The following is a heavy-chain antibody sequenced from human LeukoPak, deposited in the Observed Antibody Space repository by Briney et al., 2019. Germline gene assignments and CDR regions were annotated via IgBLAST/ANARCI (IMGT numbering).Heavy chain of an antibody. CDR1: GGSITSTNW. J-gene: IGHJ4*02. CDR3: TRESGPYCPFGY. V-gene: IGHV4-4*02. D-gene: IGHD1-26*01. CDR2: ISLTGRT. Sequence: SETLSLTCGVSGGSITSTNWWSWVRQPPGQGLEWIGEISLTGRTNYNPSLIGRVIMSLDESRNQLSLTLPSVTAADTAMYYCTRESGPYCPFGYWGQGTLVVVPS.